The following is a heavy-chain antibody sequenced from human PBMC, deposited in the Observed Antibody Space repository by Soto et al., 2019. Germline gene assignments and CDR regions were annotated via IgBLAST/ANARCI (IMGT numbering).Heavy chain of an antibody. V-gene: IGHV4-59*01. J-gene: IGHJ2*01. CDR1: GDSIRSYY. CDR3: ARYGASGSRRYWYFDL. D-gene: IGHD6-13*01. CDR2: IYYSGNT. Sequence: PSETLSLTCNVSGDSIRSYYWSWIRQPPGRGLEWIGYIYYSGNTDYNPSLKSRVTISVDTSKNHFSLKLKSVTAADTAVYYCARYGASGSRRYWYFDLWGRGTLVTV.